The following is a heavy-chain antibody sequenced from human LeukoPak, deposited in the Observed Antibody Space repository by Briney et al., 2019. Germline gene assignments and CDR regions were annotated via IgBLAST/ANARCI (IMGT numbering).Heavy chain of an antibody. Sequence: GGSLRLSCAASGFTFSSSGMHWVRQAPGKGLEWVTFIRYDGSNKYYADSVKGRFTISRDNSKNTLSLQMNSLRPEDTAVYYCTKAQDCSSISRYNRGVSSYWGQGTQVTVSS. CDR1: GFTFSSSG. D-gene: IGHD2-2*01. CDR2: IRYDGSNK. J-gene: IGHJ4*02. CDR3: TKAQDCSSISRYNRGVSSY. V-gene: IGHV3-30*02.